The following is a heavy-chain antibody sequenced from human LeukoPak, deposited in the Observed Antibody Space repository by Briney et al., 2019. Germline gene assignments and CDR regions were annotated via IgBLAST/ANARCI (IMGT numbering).Heavy chain of an antibody. D-gene: IGHD3-22*01. V-gene: IGHV4-39*07. CDR3: ARSRGYYDSSGYFRPGAFDI. CDR1: GGSISSSSYY. Sequence: SETLSLTCTVSGGSISSSSYYWGWIRQPPGKGLEWIGGIYYSGSTYYNPSLKSRVTISVDTSKNQFSLKLSSVTAADTAVYYCARSRGYYDSSGYFRPGAFDIWGQGTMVTVSS. CDR2: IYYSGST. J-gene: IGHJ3*02.